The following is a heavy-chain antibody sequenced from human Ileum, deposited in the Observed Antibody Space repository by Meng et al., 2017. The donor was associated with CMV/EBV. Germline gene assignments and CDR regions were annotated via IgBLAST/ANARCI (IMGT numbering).Heavy chain of an antibody. D-gene: IGHD2-8*01. CDR2: ISPSSDNL. J-gene: IGHJ4*02. V-gene: IGHV3-23*01. CDR3: ATHTGSWSDIDY. Sequence: SASGFTFPNFPMCWLPKAPGKGLEWISAISPSSDNLLYAESVKGRFTISRDNSRNTLYLQMNTLRADDTAMYYCATHTGSWSDIDYWGQGTLVTVSS. CDR1: GFTFPNFP.